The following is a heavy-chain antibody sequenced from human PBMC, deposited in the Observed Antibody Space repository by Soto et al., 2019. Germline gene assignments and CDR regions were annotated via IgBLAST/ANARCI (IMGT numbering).Heavy chain of an antibody. CDR1: GFTFSSYS. V-gene: IGHV3-48*02. CDR2: ISSSSSTI. D-gene: IGHD3-9*01. CDR3: ARNDILTSYRMDV. J-gene: IGHJ6*02. Sequence: PVGSLRLSCAASGFTFSSYSMNWVRQAPGKGLEWVSYISSSSSTIYYADSVKGRFTISRDNAKNSLYLQMNSLRDVDTAVYYCARNDILTSYRMDVWGQGTTVTVSS.